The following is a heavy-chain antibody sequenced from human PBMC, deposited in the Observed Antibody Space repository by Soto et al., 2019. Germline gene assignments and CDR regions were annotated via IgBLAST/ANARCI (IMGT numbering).Heavy chain of an antibody. CDR3: ARGGIQLWQWGWYFDP. Sequence: ASVKVSCKASGYTFTIYGISWMRQPPGQGLELMGWISPYNGNTNSAQTPQGTVPMTPDPPPSTAYMELRSLRSDDTAVYYCARGGIQLWQWGWYFDPWGRGTLVTVSS. V-gene: IGHV1-18*01. CDR2: ISPYNGNT. D-gene: IGHD5-18*01. J-gene: IGHJ2*01. CDR1: GYTFTIYG.